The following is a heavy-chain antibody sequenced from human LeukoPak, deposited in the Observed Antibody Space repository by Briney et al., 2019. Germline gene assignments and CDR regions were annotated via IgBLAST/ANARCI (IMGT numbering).Heavy chain of an antibody. Sequence: GSSVKFSCKASGGTFSSYAISWVRQAPGQGLEWMGRIIPILGIANYAQKFQGRVTITADKSTSTAYMELSSLRSEDTAVYYCARDLPGTTPNAFDIWGQGTMVTVSS. J-gene: IGHJ3*02. CDR1: GGTFSSYA. CDR2: IIPILGIA. D-gene: IGHD4-17*01. CDR3: ARDLPGTTPNAFDI. V-gene: IGHV1-69*04.